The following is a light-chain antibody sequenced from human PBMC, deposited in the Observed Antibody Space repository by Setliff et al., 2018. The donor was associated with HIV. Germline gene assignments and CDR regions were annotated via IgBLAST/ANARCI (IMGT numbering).Light chain of an antibody. Sequence: QSALTQPRSVYGSPGQSVTISCTGTSSDVGSYNRVSWYQQPPGTAPKLMIYEVNNRPSGVPDRFSGSKSGNTASLTISGLQAEDEADYYCSSYTSISTNGIGTGTKVTGL. J-gene: IGLJ1*01. CDR2: EVN. CDR3: SSYTSISTNG. CDR1: SSDVGSYNR. V-gene: IGLV2-18*02.